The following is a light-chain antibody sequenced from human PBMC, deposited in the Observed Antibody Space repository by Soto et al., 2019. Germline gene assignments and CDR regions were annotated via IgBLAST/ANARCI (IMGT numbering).Light chain of an antibody. Sequence: EIVLTQSPGTLSLSPGERATLSCRASQSVYSSYIAWYQQKPGQAPRLLIYGASSRATGIPDRFSGSGSGTDFTLTISRLEPEDIAVYYCQQYSSSPLFGQGTKLEIK. CDR2: GAS. V-gene: IGKV3-20*01. CDR1: QSVYSSY. J-gene: IGKJ2*01. CDR3: QQYSSSPL.